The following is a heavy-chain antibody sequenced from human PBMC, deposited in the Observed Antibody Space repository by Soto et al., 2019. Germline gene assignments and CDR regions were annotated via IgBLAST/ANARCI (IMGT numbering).Heavy chain of an antibody. CDR2: IDWDDDK. CDR3: ERMNVDTAMGLLDY. Sequence: SGPTPVNPTQTLTLTCTFSGFSLSTRVMCVSWIRHPPGKALEWLALIDWDDDKYYSTSLKTRLTISKDTSKNQVVLTMTNMDPVDTATYYCERMNVDTAMGLLDYWGQGTLVTVSS. D-gene: IGHD5-18*01. J-gene: IGHJ4*02. V-gene: IGHV2-70*01. CDR1: GFSLSTRVMC.